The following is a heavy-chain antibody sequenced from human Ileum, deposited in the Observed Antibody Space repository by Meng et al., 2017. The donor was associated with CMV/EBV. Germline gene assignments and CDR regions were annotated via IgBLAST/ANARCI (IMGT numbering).Heavy chain of an antibody. Sequence: SVKVSCKAFGYTFSSFYMHWVRQVPGQGLEWMGVINPSGDRTRYAQKFQGRVSMTRDTSTSTLYMELRSLRSDDTAFYYCARDHADYWGQGTLFTVSS. J-gene: IGHJ4*02. CDR3: ARDHADY. CDR1: GYTFSSFY. CDR2: INPSGDRT. V-gene: IGHV1-46*01.